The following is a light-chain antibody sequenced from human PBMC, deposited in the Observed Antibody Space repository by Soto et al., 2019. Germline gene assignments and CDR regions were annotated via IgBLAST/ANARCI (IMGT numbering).Light chain of an antibody. CDR2: DAS. Sequence: DIQMTQSPSNLSASVGDRVTITCRASQSISSWLAWYQQKPGKAPKLLIYDASSLESGVPSRFSGSGSGTEFTLTISSLQPDDFATYYCQQYNSYSTAWTFGQGTKVEIK. CDR3: QQYNSYSTAWT. CDR1: QSISSW. V-gene: IGKV1-5*01. J-gene: IGKJ1*01.